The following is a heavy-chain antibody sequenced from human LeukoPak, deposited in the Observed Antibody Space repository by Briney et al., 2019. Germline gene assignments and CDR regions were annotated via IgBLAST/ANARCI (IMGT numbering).Heavy chain of an antibody. CDR1: GFTFSSYG. D-gene: IGHD3-3*01. V-gene: IGHV3-30*02. CDR2: IRYDGSNK. J-gene: IGHJ3*02. Sequence: PGGSLRLSCAGSGFTFSSYGMHWVRHAPGKRLEWVAFIRYDGSNKYYADSVKGRFTISRDNSKNTLYLQMNSLRAEDTAVYYCANFEVVIPIWGQGTMVTVSS. CDR3: ANFEVVIPI.